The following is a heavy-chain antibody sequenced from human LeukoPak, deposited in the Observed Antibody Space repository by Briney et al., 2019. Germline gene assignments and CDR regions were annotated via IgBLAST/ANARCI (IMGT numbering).Heavy chain of an antibody. J-gene: IGHJ3*02. Sequence: ASVKVSCKASGYTFTGYYMHWVRQAPGQGLEWMGWINPNSGGTNYARKFQGRVTMTRDTSISTAYMELSRLRSDDTAVYYCARVGAYDSISLDAFDIWGQGTMVTVSS. CDR2: INPNSGGT. V-gene: IGHV1-2*02. D-gene: IGHD3-22*01. CDR3: ARVGAYDSISLDAFDI. CDR1: GYTFTGYY.